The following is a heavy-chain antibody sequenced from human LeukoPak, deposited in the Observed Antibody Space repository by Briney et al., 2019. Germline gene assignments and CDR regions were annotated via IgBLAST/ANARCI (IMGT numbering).Heavy chain of an antibody. CDR2: INQGGSET. D-gene: IGHD3-3*01. J-gene: IGHJ4*02. CDR3: ARSPGVGTVDY. CDR1: GFSFSIYW. Sequence: GGSLRLSCAASGFSFSIYWMSWVRQATGQGLEWVANINQGGSETYYVDSVKGRFTISRDNAKNSLFLQLNSLRAEDTAVYYCARSPGVGTVDYWGQGSLVTV. V-gene: IGHV3-7*01.